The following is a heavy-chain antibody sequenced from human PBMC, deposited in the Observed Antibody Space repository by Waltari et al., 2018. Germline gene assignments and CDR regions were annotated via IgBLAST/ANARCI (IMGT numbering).Heavy chain of an antibody. Sequence: QVQLVQSVAEVKKPGSSVKVSCKASGGTFGRFAISWVRQAAGEGLEWMGGIIPKIGASNDAQKFQGRVTITADDSTRIAYMEVSSLSFEDTAVYFCATDTSPPYWGQGTLVIVSS. CDR3: ATDTSPPY. CDR1: GGTFGRFA. V-gene: IGHV1-69*01. D-gene: IGHD2-2*01. J-gene: IGHJ4*02. CDR2: IIPKIGAS.